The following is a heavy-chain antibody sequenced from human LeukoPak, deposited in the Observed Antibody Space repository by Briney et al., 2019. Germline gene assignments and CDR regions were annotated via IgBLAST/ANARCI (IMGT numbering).Heavy chain of an antibody. Sequence: GGSLRLSCAASGFTFSSYAMSWVRQAPGKGLQWVSAISGSGGSTYYADSVKGRFTISRDNSKNTLYLQMNSLRAEDTAVYYCAKRTNGGSYWDLYFDYWGQGTLVTVSS. CDR1: GFTFSSYA. CDR2: ISGSGGST. CDR3: AKRTNGGSYWDLYFDY. D-gene: IGHD1-26*01. J-gene: IGHJ4*02. V-gene: IGHV3-23*01.